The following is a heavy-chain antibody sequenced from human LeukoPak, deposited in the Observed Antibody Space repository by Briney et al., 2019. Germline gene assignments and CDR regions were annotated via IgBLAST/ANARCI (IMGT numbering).Heavy chain of an antibody. CDR2: INQDGGEK. V-gene: IGHV3-7*01. J-gene: IGHJ4*02. D-gene: IGHD2-2*01. CDR1: EFTFSNYW. CDR3: ATGRSCTTCYLPDY. Sequence: GGSLRLSCAASEFTFSNYWMTWVRQAPGKGLEWVANINQDGGEKYYVDSVKGRFTISRDNAKNSLYLQMNSLRAEDTAVYHCATGRSCTTCYLPDYWGQGTLVTVSS.